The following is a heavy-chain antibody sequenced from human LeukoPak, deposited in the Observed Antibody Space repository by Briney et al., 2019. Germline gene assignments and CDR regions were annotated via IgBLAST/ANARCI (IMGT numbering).Heavy chain of an antibody. CDR2: INPNSGGT. V-gene: IGHV1-2*02. CDR3: ARAGLRVGELFPFDY. D-gene: IGHD3-10*01. J-gene: IGHJ4*02. CDR1: GYTFTGYY. Sequence: GASVKVSCKASGYTFTGYYMHWVRQAPGQGLEWMGWINPNSGGTNYAQKLQGRVTMTTDTSTSTAYMELRSLRSDDTAVYYCARAGLRVGELFPFDYWGQGTLVTVSS.